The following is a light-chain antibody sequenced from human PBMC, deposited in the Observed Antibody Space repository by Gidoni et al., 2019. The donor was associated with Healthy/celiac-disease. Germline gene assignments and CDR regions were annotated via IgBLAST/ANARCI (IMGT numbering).Light chain of an antibody. Sequence: QSALTQPASVYGSPGQSITISCTGTSSDVGGYNYVSWYQQHPGKAPKLMIYEVSNRPSGVSNRFSGSKSGNTASLTISGLQAEDEADYYCSSYTSSSTPLFGGGTKLTVL. J-gene: IGLJ2*01. CDR3: SSYTSSSTPL. CDR1: SSDVGGYNY. V-gene: IGLV2-14*01. CDR2: EVS.